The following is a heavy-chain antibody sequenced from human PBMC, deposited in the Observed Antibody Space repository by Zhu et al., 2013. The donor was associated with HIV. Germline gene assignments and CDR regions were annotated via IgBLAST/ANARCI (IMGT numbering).Heavy chain of an antibody. Sequence: QVQLVQSGTEVKKPGASVKVSCKASGYSFTNYGIYWVRQAPGQGLEWMGWISTYNGNTNYAQNLQGRVTMTTDTSTNTAYMELRSLRSDDTAVYYCAREGWELEHWFDPWGQGTLVIVSS. V-gene: IGHV1-18*01. J-gene: IGHJ5*02. CDR2: ISTYNGNT. D-gene: IGHD1-26*01. CDR3: AREGWELEHWFDP. CDR1: GYSFTNYG.